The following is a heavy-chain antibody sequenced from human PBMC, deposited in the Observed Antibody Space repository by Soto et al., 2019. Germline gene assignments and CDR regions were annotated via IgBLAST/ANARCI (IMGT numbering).Heavy chain of an antibody. CDR3: ARDLPPSDY. D-gene: IGHD2-2*01. J-gene: IGHJ4*02. Sequence: QVQLVQSGAEVKKPGASVKVSCKASGYMFTSYAISWVRQAPGQGLEWMGWISAYNGNTNYAQKLQGSVTMTTDTSTSPAYMELRSLRSDVTAVYYCARDLPPSDYWGQGTLVTVSS. V-gene: IGHV1-18*01. CDR1: GYMFTSYA. CDR2: ISAYNGNT.